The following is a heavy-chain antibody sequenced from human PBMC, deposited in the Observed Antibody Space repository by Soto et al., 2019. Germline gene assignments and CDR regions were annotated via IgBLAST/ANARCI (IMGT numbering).Heavy chain of an antibody. D-gene: IGHD3-10*01. J-gene: IGHJ5*02. Sequence: QVQLQESGPGLVKPSQTLSLTCTVSGGSISSGSYYWSWIRQHPGKGLEWIGYIYYSGSTYYNPSLKSRVTISVDTSKNQFSLKLSSVTAADTAVYYCARSRGGGTSKGPRNWFDPWGQGTLVTVSS. CDR1: GGSISSGSYY. CDR2: IYYSGST. V-gene: IGHV4-31*03. CDR3: ARSRGGGTSKGPRNWFDP.